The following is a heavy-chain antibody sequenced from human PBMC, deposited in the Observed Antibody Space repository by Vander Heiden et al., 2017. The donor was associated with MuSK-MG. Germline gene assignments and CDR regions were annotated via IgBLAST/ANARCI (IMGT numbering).Heavy chain of an antibody. D-gene: IGHD3-22*01. CDR3: ARWGGNYYDSSGYYPY. J-gene: IGHJ4*02. V-gene: IGHV4-59*01. CDR1: GGSISSYY. CDR2: SYYSGSI. Sequence: QVQLQESGPGLVKPSETLSLTCTVSGGSISSYYWSWLRQPPGKGLEWIGYSYYSGSINYNPSRKRRVTISVDTSKNQFSLKLSSVTAADTAVYYCARWGGNYYDSSGYYPYWGQGTLVTVSS.